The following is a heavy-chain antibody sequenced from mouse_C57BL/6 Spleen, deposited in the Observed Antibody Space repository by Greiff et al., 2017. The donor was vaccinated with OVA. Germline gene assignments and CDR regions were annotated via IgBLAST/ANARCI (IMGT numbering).Heavy chain of an antibody. CDR3: ARRGDYYGSKGYFDV. Sequence: QVQLQQSGAELVKPGASVKMSCKASGYTFTSYWITWVKQRPGQGLEWIGDIYPGSGSTNYNEKFKSKATLTVDTSSSTAYMQLSSLTSEDSAVYYCARRGDYYGSKGYFDVWGTGTTVTVSS. CDR1: GYTFTSYW. J-gene: IGHJ1*03. V-gene: IGHV1-55*01. CDR2: IYPGSGST. D-gene: IGHD1-1*01.